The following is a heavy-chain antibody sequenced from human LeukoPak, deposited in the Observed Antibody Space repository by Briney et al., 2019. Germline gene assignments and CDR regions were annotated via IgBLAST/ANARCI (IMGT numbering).Heavy chain of an antibody. CDR2: INPNSGGT. D-gene: IGHD1-26*01. CDR3: ARGGHEEGELLWFAFDI. Sequence: EASVKVSCKASGYTFTGHYMHWVRQAPGQGLEWMGWINPNSGGTNYAQKFQGRVTMTRDTSISAAYMELSRLRSDDTAVYYCARGGHEEGELLWFAFDIWGQGTMVTVSS. CDR1: GYTFTGHY. J-gene: IGHJ3*02. V-gene: IGHV1-2*02.